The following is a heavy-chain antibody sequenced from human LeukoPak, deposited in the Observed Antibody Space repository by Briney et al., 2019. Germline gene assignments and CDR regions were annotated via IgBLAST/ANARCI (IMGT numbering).Heavy chain of an antibody. Sequence: GGSLRLSCAASGFTFSSYAMSWVRQAPGKGLEWVSAISGSGGSTYYADSVKGRFTISKDNSKNTLYLQMNSLRAEDTAVYYCAKDLYVSSTLSEYFDYWGQGTLVTVSS. V-gene: IGHV3-23*01. D-gene: IGHD3-16*01. J-gene: IGHJ4*02. CDR1: GFTFSSYA. CDR3: AKDLYVSSTLSEYFDY. CDR2: ISGSGGST.